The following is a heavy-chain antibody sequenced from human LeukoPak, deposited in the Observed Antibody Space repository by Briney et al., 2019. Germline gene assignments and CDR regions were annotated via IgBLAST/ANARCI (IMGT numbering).Heavy chain of an antibody. D-gene: IGHD4-17*01. CDR2: IYSDNT. CDR3: ARAVTVTTRTLDY. J-gene: IGHJ4*02. CDR1: GFTFSSNS. V-gene: IGHV3-66*02. Sequence: GGSLRLSCAASGFTFSSNSMSWVRQAPGKGLEWVSFIYSDNTHYSDSVKGRFTISRDNSKNTLYLQMNSLRAEDTAVYYCARAVTVTTRTLDYWGQGTLVTVSS.